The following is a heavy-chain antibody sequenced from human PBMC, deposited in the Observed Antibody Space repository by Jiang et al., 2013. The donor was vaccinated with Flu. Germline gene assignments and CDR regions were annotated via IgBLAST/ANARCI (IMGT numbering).Heavy chain of an antibody. J-gene: IGHJ6*03. CDR3: ARGEMVRGVISYYYYMDV. CDR2: IIPIFGTA. CDR1: SSYA. V-gene: IGHV1-69*01. Sequence: SSYAISWVRQAPGQGLEWMGGIIPIFGTANYAQKFQGRVTITADESTSTAYMELSSLRSEDTAVYYCARGEMVRGVISYYYYMDVWGKGTTVTVSS. D-gene: IGHD3-10*01.